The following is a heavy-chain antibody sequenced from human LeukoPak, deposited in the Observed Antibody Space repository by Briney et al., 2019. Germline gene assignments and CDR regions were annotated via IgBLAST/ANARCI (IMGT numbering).Heavy chain of an antibody. D-gene: IGHD1-26*01. CDR1: GFTFSDPY. V-gene: IGHV3-11*04. Sequence: PGGSLRLSCEASGFTFSDPYMSWIRQAPGKGLECLSYISGSGTDINYADSVRGRFTISRDNAKNLLYLQMNSLRAEDTAIYYCARDPYSGSYGDSYYYYMDVWGKGTTVTISS. CDR3: ARDPYSGSYGDSYYYYMDV. J-gene: IGHJ6*03. CDR2: ISGSGTDI.